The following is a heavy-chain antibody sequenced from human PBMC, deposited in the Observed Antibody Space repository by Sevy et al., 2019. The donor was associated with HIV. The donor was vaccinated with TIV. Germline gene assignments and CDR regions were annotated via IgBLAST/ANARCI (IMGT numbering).Heavy chain of an antibody. D-gene: IGHD2-15*01. CDR1: GGSISSYY. Sequence: SETLSLTCTVSGGSISSYYWSWIRQPPGKGLEWIGYIYYSGSTNYNPSLKSRVTISVDTSKNQFSLKLSSVTAADTAEYYCARVGGPGRYYYYMDVWGKGTTVTVSS. CDR3: ARVGGPGRYYYYMDV. CDR2: IYYSGST. J-gene: IGHJ6*03. V-gene: IGHV4-59*01.